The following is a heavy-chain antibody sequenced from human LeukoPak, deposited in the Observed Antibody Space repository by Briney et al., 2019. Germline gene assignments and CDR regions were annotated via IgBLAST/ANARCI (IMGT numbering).Heavy chain of an antibody. Sequence: SGTLSLTCAVSGGSISSSNWWSWVRQPPGKGLEWIGEIYHSGSTNYNPSLKSRVTISVDKSKNQFSLKLSSVTAADTAVYYCAACSGSYRPYLFDYWGQGTLVTVSS. CDR3: AACSGSYRPYLFDY. CDR1: GGSISSSNW. D-gene: IGHD3-10*02. J-gene: IGHJ4*02. CDR2: IYHSGST. V-gene: IGHV4-4*02.